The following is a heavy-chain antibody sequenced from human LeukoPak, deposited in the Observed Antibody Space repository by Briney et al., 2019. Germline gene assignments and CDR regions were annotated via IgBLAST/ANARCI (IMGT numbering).Heavy chain of an antibody. CDR2: IYYSGST. CDR3: ARATGSGDSPGYYYYYMDV. Sequence: TSETLSLTCTVSGGSISSYYWSWIRQPPGKGLEWIGYIYYSGSTNYNPSLKSRVTISVDTSKNQFSLKLSSVTAADTAVYYCARATGSGDSPGYYYYYMDVWGKGTTVTVSS. CDR1: GGSISSYY. D-gene: IGHD3-10*01. V-gene: IGHV4-59*01. J-gene: IGHJ6*03.